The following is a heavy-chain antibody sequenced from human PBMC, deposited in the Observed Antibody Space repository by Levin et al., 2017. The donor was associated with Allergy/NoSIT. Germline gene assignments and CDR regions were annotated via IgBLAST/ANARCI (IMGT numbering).Heavy chain of an antibody. CDR3: ARYLGGYVPELYWYFDL. Sequence: GESLKISCAASGFTFSSYWMIWVRQAPGKGLEWVANIKQDGSEKYYVDSVKGRFTISRDNAKNSLYLQMNSLRAEDTAVYYCARYLGGYVPELYWYFDLWGRGTLVTVSS. V-gene: IGHV3-7*01. CDR1: GFTFSSYW. D-gene: IGHD5-12*01. CDR2: IKQDGSEK. J-gene: IGHJ2*01.